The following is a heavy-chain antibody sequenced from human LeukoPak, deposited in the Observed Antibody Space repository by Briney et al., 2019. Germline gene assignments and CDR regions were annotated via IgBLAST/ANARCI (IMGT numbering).Heavy chain of an antibody. CDR2: ISGRGANT. D-gene: IGHD6-19*01. V-gene: IGHV3-23*01. Sequence: GGSLRLSCAASEFTFSNYAMNWVRQAPGKGLEWVSAISGRGANTYYADSVKGRFTISRDNSKNTLYLQMNSLRAEDMAVYYCAKVRGYSSGWYDDGFDIWGQGTMVTVSS. J-gene: IGHJ3*02. CDR3: AKVRGYSSGWYDDGFDI. CDR1: EFTFSNYA.